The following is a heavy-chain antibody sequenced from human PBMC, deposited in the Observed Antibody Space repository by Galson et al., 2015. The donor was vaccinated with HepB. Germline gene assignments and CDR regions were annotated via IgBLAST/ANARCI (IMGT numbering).Heavy chain of an antibody. Sequence: SLRLSCAASGFAFGSFGFHWVRQAPGKGLEWVAVIWYDGSNEYYADSAKGRFTISRDNFKNTLYLEMNSLRAEDTAVYFCANDPYYDSSGPGDYWGQGTLVSDSS. V-gene: IGHV3-33*06. CDR2: IWYDGSNE. D-gene: IGHD3-22*01. J-gene: IGHJ4*02. CDR3: ANDPYYDSSGPGDY. CDR1: GFAFGSFG.